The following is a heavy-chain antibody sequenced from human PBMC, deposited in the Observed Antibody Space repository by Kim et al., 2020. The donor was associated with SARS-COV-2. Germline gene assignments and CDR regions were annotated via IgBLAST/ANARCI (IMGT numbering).Heavy chain of an antibody. CDR2: ISSTSAYI. CDR1: GFTFSTYS. CDR3: ARNLVPTTKTYGMDV. V-gene: IGHV3-21*01. Sequence: GGSLRLSCAASGFTFSTYSMNWVRQAPGKGLEWVSSISSTSAYIYYADSVKGRFTISRDNAKDSLYLQMNSLRAEDTAVYYCARNLVPTTKTYGMDVWGQATTVTVSS. J-gene: IGHJ6*02. D-gene: IGHD2-2*01.